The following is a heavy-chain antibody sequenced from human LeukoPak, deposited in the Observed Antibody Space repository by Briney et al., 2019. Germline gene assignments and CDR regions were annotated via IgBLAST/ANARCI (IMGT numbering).Heavy chain of an antibody. Sequence: SETLSLTCTVSGGSISSYYWSWIRQPPGKGLEWIGYIYHSGSTNYNPSLKSRVTISVDTSKNQFSLKLSSVTAADTAVYYCARGSKDRAAMVTFDYWGQGTLVTVSS. CDR2: IYHSGST. D-gene: IGHD5-18*01. CDR1: GGSISSYY. V-gene: IGHV4-59*01. CDR3: ARGSKDRAAMVTFDY. J-gene: IGHJ4*02.